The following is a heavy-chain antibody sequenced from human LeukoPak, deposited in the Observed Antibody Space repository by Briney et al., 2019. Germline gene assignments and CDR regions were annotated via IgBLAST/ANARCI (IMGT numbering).Heavy chain of an antibody. CDR1: GFTFNEYY. CDR3: AELGITMIGGV. J-gene: IGHJ6*04. Sequence: GGSLRLSCAASGFTFNEYYMTWIRQAPGKGLEWVSYINTRGTTIYYADSVKGRFTISRDNAKNSLYLQMNSLRAEDTAVYYCAELGITMIGGVWGKGTTVTISS. D-gene: IGHD3-10*02. CDR2: INTRGTTI. V-gene: IGHV3-11*04.